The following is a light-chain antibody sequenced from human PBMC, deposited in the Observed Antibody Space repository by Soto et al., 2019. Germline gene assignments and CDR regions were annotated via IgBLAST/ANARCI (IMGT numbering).Light chain of an antibody. CDR1: DSNIGADYD. J-gene: IGLJ2*01. CDR2: GNK. V-gene: IGLV1-40*01. CDR3: QSFHLRLSGPI. Sequence: QSVLTQPPSVSGAPGQRVTISCTGSDSNIGADYDVHWYQQLPGSAPTLLIYGNKNRPSGVPDRFSGSKSGTSASLAITGRQPEDEAEYYCQSFHLRLSGPIFGGGTQLTVL.